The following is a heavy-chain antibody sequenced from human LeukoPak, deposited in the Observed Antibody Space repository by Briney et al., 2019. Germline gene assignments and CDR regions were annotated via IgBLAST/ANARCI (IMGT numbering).Heavy chain of an antibody. CDR3: ARAPASEPHDY. J-gene: IGHJ4*02. CDR2: INHSGST. CDR1: GGSFSGYY. V-gene: IGHV4-34*01. Sequence: SETLSLTCAVYGGSFSGYYWSWIRQPPGKGLEWIGEINHSGSTNYNPSLKSRVTISVDTSKNQFSLKLSSVTAADTAVYYCARAPASEPHDYWGQGTLVTVSS.